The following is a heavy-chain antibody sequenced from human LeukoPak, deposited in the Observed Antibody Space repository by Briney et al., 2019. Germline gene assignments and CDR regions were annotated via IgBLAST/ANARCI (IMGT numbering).Heavy chain of an antibody. CDR3: ARQPGGEMANALDY. CDR2: IYYSGST. Sequence: SETLSLTCSVSGGSISSGSYYWGWIRQPPGKGLEWIGSIYYSGSTNYNPSLKSRVTISVDTSKNQFSLKLSSVTAADTAVYFCARQPGGEMANALDYWGQGTLVTVSS. V-gene: IGHV4-39*01. CDR1: GGSISSGSYY. D-gene: IGHD5-24*01. J-gene: IGHJ4*02.